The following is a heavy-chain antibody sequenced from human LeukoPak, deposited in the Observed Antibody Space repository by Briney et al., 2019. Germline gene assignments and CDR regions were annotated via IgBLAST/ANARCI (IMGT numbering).Heavy chain of an antibody. J-gene: IGHJ5*02. V-gene: IGHV1-69*11. CDR1: GDTFNIYA. D-gene: IGHD1-26*01. CDR2: ILPTLQSP. CDR3: AGTPPSAATRYDLVT. Sequence: ASVKVSCKASGDTFNIYALSWVRQAPGQGLEWVGRILPTLQSPSYSQKFQGRVTITADESTITAHMELRSLRYEDTAVYYCAGTPPSAATRYDLVTWGQGTLITVSS.